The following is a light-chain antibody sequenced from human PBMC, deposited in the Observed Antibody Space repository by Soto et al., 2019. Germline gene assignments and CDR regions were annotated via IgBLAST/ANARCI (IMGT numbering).Light chain of an antibody. Sequence: DIHMTQSPSSLSASVGDRVTLPXRASQSISHHFNWYQQQQGXAPKXXXVAXSSLQRGGPSRLSGSGSGTEFTLTISSLQPDDFATYYCQHYKSYSEAFGQGTKVDIK. CDR1: QSISHH. J-gene: IGKJ1*01. CDR2: AXS. V-gene: IGKV1-16*01. CDR3: QHYKSYSEA.